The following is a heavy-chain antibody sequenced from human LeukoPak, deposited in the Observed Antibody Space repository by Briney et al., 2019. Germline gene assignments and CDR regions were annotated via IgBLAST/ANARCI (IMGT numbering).Heavy chain of an antibody. CDR2: ISYDGSNK. CDR1: GFTFSSYA. D-gene: IGHD3-22*01. Sequence: GGSLRLSCAASGFTFSSYAMHWVRQAPGKGLEWVAVISYDGSNKYYADSVKGRFTISRDNSKNTLYLQMNSLRAEDTALYYCARAADYYDSSGYYSGPYFDYWGQGTLVTVSS. J-gene: IGHJ4*02. CDR3: ARAADYYDSSGYYSGPYFDY. V-gene: IGHV3-30*14.